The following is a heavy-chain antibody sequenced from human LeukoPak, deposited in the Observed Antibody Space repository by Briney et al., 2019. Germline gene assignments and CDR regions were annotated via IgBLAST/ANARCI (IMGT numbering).Heavy chain of an antibody. CDR3: ARVRGGSGRSYAADAFDI. CDR1: GFTFSNYW. Sequence: GSLRLSCAASGFTFSNYWMHWVRQAPRKGLVWVSRIYNDGSSTSYANSVKGRFTISRDNAKSTLYLQMNSLRAEDTAVYYCARVRGGSGRSYAADAFDIWGQGTMVTVSS. V-gene: IGHV3-74*01. CDR2: IYNDGSST. D-gene: IGHD1-26*01. J-gene: IGHJ3*02.